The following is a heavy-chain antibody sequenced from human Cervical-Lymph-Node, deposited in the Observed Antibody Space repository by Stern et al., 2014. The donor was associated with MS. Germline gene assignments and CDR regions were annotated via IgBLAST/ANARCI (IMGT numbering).Heavy chain of an antibody. Sequence: QVQLQESGPGLVQPSETLSLTCTVSGGSISNYYWGWIRQPPGKGLEWIGYIYYIGTTNYNPSLKSRVTISVDTSKNQFSLRLSSVSVADTAVYYCARHGDTSFVYWGQGTLVTISS. J-gene: IGHJ4*02. V-gene: IGHV4-59*08. CDR1: GGSISNYY. D-gene: IGHD2-21*02. CDR2: IYYIGTT. CDR3: ARHGDTSFVY.